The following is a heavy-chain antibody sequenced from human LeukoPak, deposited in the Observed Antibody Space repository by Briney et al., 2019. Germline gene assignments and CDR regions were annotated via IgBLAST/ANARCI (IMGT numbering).Heavy chain of an antibody. CDR2: IIPIFGIA. V-gene: IGHV1-69*04. CDR1: GGTFSSYA. CDR3: ARDREYSGSPAPFDY. J-gene: IGHJ4*02. D-gene: IGHD1-26*01. Sequence: ASVKVSCKASGGTFSSYAISWVRQAPGQGLEWVGRIIPIFGIANYAQKFQGRVTITADKSTSTAYMELSSLRSEDTAVYYCARDREYSGSPAPFDYWGQGTLVTVSS.